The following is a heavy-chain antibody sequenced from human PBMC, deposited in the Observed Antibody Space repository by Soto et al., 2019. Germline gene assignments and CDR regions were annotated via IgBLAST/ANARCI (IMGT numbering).Heavy chain of an antibody. V-gene: IGHV3-33*01. CDR2: IWYDGSNK. CDR3: ARGGYSAGWTYGMDV. D-gene: IGHD6-19*01. CDR1: GFTFNTYG. J-gene: IGHJ6*02. Sequence: QVQLVESGGVEVQPGRSLRLSCAASGFTFNTYGMHWVRQAPGKGLEWVAVIWYDGSNKYYADSVKGRFTISRDNSKNTLYMEMNSLRAEDTGVYHCARGGYSAGWTYGMDVWGQGTTVTVS.